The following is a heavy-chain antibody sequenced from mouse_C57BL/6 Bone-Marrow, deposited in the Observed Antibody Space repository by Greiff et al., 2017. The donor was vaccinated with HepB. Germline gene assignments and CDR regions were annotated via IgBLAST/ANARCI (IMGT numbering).Heavy chain of an antibody. D-gene: IGHD1-1*01. J-gene: IGHJ3*01. CDR1: GFTFSDYG. CDR3: ARRVNYYGSRGAWFAY. CDR2: ISSGSSTI. Sequence: EVQVVESGGGLVKPGGSLKLSCAASGFTFSDYGMHWVRQAPEKGLEWVAYISSGSSTIYYADTVKGRFTISRDNAKNTLFLQMTSLRSEDTAMYYCARRVNYYGSRGAWFAYWGQGTLVTVSA. V-gene: IGHV5-17*01.